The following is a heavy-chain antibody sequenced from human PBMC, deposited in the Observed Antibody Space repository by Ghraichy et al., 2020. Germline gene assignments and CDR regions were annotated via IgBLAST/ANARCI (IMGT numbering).Heavy chain of an antibody. D-gene: IGHD3-10*01. Sequence: GGSLRLSCAASGFTFDDYAMHWVRQAPGKGLEWVSLISGDGGSTYYADSVKGRFTISRDNSKNSLYLQMNSLRTEDTALYYCAKDMRSRGIWFGELFGPGDYYGMDVWGQGTTVTVSS. CDR3: AKDMRSRGIWFGELFGPGDYYGMDV. CDR2: ISGDGGST. V-gene: IGHV3-43*02. J-gene: IGHJ6*02. CDR1: GFTFDDYA.